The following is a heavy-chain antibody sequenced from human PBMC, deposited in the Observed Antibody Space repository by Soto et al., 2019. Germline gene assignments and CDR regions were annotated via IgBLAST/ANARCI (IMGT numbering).Heavy chain of an antibody. CDR1: GGSVSSGSYY. V-gene: IGHV4-61*01. CDR3: ARFLVGASRGGWFDP. J-gene: IGHJ5*02. Sequence: SETLSLTCTVSGGSVSSGSYYWSWIRQPPGKGLEWIGYIYYSGSTNYNPSLKSRVTISVDTSKNQFSLKLSSVTAADTAVYYCARFLVGASRGGWFDPWGQGTLVTVSS. D-gene: IGHD1-26*01. CDR2: IYYSGST.